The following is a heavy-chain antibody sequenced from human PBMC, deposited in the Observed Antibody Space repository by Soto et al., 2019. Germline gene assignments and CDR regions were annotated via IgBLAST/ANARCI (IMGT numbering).Heavy chain of an antibody. Sequence: QSGGSLRLSCAASGFTFSSYAMSWVRQAPGKGLEWVSAISGSGGSTYYADSVKGRFTISRDNPKNTLYLQMNSLRAEDTAVYYCAKDSPSYGDYGLYYFDYWGQGTLVTVSS. CDR3: AKDSPSYGDYGLYYFDY. CDR1: GFTFSSYA. D-gene: IGHD4-17*01. V-gene: IGHV3-23*01. J-gene: IGHJ4*02. CDR2: ISGSGGST.